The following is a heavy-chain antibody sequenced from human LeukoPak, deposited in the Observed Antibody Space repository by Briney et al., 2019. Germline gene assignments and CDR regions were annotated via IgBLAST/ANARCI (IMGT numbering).Heavy chain of an antibody. D-gene: IGHD6-19*01. J-gene: IGHJ4*02. V-gene: IGHV3-30-3*01. Sequence: GRSLRLSCAASGFTFSSYAMHWVRQAPGKGLEWVAVISYDGSNKYYADSVKGRFTISRDNSKNTLYLQMDSLRAEDTAVYYCATQEGYDSGWYYFDYWGQGTLVTVSS. CDR3: ATQEGYDSGWYYFDY. CDR2: ISYDGSNK. CDR1: GFTFSSYA.